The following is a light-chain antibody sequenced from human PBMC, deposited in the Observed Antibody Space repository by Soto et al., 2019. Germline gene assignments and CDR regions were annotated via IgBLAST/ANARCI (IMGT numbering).Light chain of an antibody. Sequence: DIVMTQSPDSLAVSLGERATINCKSSQSVLYNSNNKNYLAWYQQRPGQPPKMLIYWASSRIFWVPDRFSGSGPGTDFTLTISCLQAEDVAVYYCQQYYRTPVTFGPGTKVDIK. J-gene: IGKJ3*01. CDR3: QQYYRTPVT. CDR2: WAS. CDR1: QSVLYNSNNKNY. V-gene: IGKV4-1*01.